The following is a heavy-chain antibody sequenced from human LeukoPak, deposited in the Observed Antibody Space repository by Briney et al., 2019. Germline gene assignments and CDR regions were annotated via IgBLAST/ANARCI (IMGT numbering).Heavy chain of an antibody. V-gene: IGHV4-4*07. CDR1: GGSISSYY. D-gene: IGHD3-10*01. J-gene: IGHJ4*02. CDR3: ARVGFTVVRGVDTGYFDY. CDR2: IYTSGST. Sequence: SETLSLTCTVSGGSISSYYWSWIRQPAGKGLEWIGRIYTSGSTNYNPSLKSRVTMSLDTSKNQFSLKLSSVTAADTAVYYCARVGFTVVRGVDTGYFDYWGQGTLVTVSS.